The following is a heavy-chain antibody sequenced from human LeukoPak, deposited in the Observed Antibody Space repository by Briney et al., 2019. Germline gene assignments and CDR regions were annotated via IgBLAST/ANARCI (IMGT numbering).Heavy chain of an antibody. D-gene: IGHD3-22*01. V-gene: IGHV3-64*01. CDR1: GFTFSSYT. CDR2: ISSNGGST. Sequence: GGSLRLSCAASGFTFSSYTMHWVRQAPGKGLEYVSAISSNGGSTYYANSVKGRFTISRDNAKNSLYLQMNSLRAEDTAVYYCARHPNYYDSSGYYYYYGMDVWGQGTTVTVSS. CDR3: ARHPNYYDSSGYYYYYGMDV. J-gene: IGHJ6*02.